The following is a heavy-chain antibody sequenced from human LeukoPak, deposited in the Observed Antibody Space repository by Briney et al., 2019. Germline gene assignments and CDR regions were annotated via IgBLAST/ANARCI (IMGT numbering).Heavy chain of an antibody. D-gene: IGHD6-13*01. Sequence: PGGSLRLSCAASGFTFSSYAMNWVRRAPGKGLEWVSAISGSGGSTYYADSVKGRFTISRDNSKNTLYLQMNSLRAEDTAVYYCAKESAPLRYSSSSDYWGQGTLVTVSS. CDR3: AKESAPLRYSSSSDY. CDR1: GFTFSSYA. J-gene: IGHJ4*02. CDR2: ISGSGGST. V-gene: IGHV3-23*01.